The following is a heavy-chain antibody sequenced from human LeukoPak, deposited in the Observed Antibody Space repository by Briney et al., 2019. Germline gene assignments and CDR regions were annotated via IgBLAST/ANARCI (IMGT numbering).Heavy chain of an antibody. CDR2: ISCSGGST. J-gene: IGHJ6*03. CDR3: AKAAAAARHYYYYMDV. Sequence: GSLRLSCAASGFTFSSYAMSLVRQAPGKGLEWVSAISCSGGSTYYADSVKGRFTISRDNSKNVLYLQMNSLRAEDTAVYYCAKAAAAARHYYYYMDVWGKGTTVTVSS. D-gene: IGHD6-13*01. CDR1: GFTFSSYA. V-gene: IGHV3-23*01.